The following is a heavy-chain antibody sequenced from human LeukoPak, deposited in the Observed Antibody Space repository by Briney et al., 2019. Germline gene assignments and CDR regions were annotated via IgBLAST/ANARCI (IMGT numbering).Heavy chain of an antibody. Sequence: GGSLKISCKGSGYSFTSYWIGWARQVAGKGLEWMGIIYPGDSDTRYSPSFQGQVTISADKSISTAYLQWSSLKASDTAMYYCARLMIAAASDAFDIWGQGTMVTVSS. D-gene: IGHD6-13*01. J-gene: IGHJ3*02. CDR1: GYSFTSYW. CDR3: ARLMIAAASDAFDI. CDR2: IYPGDSDT. V-gene: IGHV5-51*01.